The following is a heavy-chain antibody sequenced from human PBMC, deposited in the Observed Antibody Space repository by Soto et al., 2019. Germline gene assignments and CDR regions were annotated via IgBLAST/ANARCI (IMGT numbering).Heavy chain of an antibody. CDR3: ARGFYDSSGYSSPFDS. D-gene: IGHD3-22*01. V-gene: IGHV4-59*11. J-gene: IGHJ5*01. CDR1: GGSISHHY. CDR2: IYYSGST. Sequence: SETLSLTCTVSGGSISHHYWSWIRQPPGKRLEWIGYIYYSGSTKYNPSLESRVTISVDTSKNQFSLKLSSVTAADTALYYCARGFYDSSGYSSPFDSWGQGTQVTVSS.